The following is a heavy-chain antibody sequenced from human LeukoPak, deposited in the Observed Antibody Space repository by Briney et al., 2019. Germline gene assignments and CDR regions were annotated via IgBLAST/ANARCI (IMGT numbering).Heavy chain of an antibody. CDR3: AKDMETTVVTPTFDY. V-gene: IGHV3-9*01. CDR2: ISWSSATI. D-gene: IGHD4-23*01. J-gene: IGHJ4*02. Sequence: PGGSLRLSCAASGFTFDDYAMHWVRQAPGKGLEWVSGISWSSATIGYADSVKGRFTISRDNAKNSLYLQMNSLRAEDTALYYCAKDMETTVVTPTFDYWGQGTLVTVSS. CDR1: GFTFDDYA.